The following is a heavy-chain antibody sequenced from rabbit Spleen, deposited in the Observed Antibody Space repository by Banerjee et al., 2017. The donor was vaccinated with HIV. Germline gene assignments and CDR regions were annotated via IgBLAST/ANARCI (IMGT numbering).Heavy chain of an antibody. CDR3: ARDTSSSFSSYGMDL. CDR2: IDIGSSGFT. D-gene: IGHD1-1*01. Sequence: QSLEESGGDLVKPGASLTPTCIASGVSFSGDSYMCWVRQAPGRGLEWIACIDIGSSGFTYFASWAKGRFTISKTSSTTVTLQMTSLTAADTATYFCARDTSSSFSSYGMDLWGQGTLVTVS. V-gene: IGHV1S40*01. J-gene: IGHJ6*01. CDR1: GVSFSGDSY.